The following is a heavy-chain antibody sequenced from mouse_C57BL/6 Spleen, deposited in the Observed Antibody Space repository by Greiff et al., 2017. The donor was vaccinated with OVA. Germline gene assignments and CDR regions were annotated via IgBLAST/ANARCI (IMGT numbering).Heavy chain of an antibody. V-gene: IGHV5-12*01. CDR3: ARHEVTTPFAY. J-gene: IGHJ3*01. CDR2: ISNGGGST. D-gene: IGHD2-2*01. CDR1: GFTFSDYY. Sequence: EVHLVESGGGLVQPGGSLKLSCAASGFTFSDYYMYWVRQTPEKRLEWVAYISNGGGSTYYPDTVKGRFTISRDNAKNTLYLQMSRLKSEDTAMYYCARHEVTTPFAYWGQGTLVTVSA.